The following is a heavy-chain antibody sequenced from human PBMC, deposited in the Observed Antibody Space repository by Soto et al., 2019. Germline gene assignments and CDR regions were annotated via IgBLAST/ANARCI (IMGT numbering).Heavy chain of an antibody. CDR1: GYTFASYY. Sequence: ASVKVSCKASGYTFASYYMHWVRQAPGQGLEWMGIINPSGGSTSYAQKFQGRVTMTRDTSTSTVYMELSSLRSEDTAVYYCARGVGYYYDSSGYWGIDAFDIWGQGTMVTVS. D-gene: IGHD3-22*01. V-gene: IGHV1-46*03. CDR3: ARGVGYYYDSSGYWGIDAFDI. CDR2: INPSGGST. J-gene: IGHJ3*02.